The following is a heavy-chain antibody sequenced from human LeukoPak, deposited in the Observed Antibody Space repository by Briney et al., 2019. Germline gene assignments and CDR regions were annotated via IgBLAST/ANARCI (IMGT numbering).Heavy chain of an antibody. CDR1: GFNFSNYA. Sequence: GGSLRLSCAASGFNFSNYAMAWARQTPGKGLEWVSAIGYDDRTYYADSVKGHFTISRDNSKNTLYLQMNSLRPEDTAVYYCAKGGSPVFYGSGRFDYWGQGTLVTVSS. V-gene: IGHV3-23*01. CDR3: AKGGSPVFYGSGRFDY. D-gene: IGHD3-10*01. CDR2: IGYDDRT. J-gene: IGHJ4*02.